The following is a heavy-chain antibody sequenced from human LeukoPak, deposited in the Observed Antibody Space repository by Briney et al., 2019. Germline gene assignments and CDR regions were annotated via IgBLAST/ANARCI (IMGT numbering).Heavy chain of an antibody. CDR2: TRNKANSYST. CDR3: ARLNRIGGTYFFDY. Sequence: GGSLRLSCAASGFTFSDHYMDWVRQAPGKGLEWVGRTRNKANSYSTAYAASVRDRFTISRDVLENSLYLQMSSLKTEDTAVYYCARLNRIGGTYFFDYWGQGTLVTVSS. CDR1: GFTFSDHY. J-gene: IGHJ4*02. D-gene: IGHD1-26*01. V-gene: IGHV3-72*01.